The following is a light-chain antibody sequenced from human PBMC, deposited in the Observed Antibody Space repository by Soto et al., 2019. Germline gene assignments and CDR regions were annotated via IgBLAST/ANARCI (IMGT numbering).Light chain of an antibody. J-gene: IGLJ1*01. CDR1: SSDVSGYNY. CDR2: DVS. Sequence: QSALTQPASVSVSPGQSITISCTGTSSDVSGYNYVSWYQQHPGKAPKLMIYDVSNRPSGVSNRFSGSKSGNTASLTISGLQAEDEADYYCSSYTSSSTLLYVFGTGTKVTVL. CDR3: SSYTSSSTLLYV. V-gene: IGLV2-14*01.